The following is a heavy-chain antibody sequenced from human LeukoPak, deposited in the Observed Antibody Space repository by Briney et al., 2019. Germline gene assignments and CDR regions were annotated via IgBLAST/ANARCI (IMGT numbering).Heavy chain of an antibody. Sequence: GGSLRLSCAASGFTFSSYSMNWVRQAPGKGLEWVSAISGSGGSTYYADSVKGRFTISRDNSKNTLYLQMNSLRAEDTAVYYCAKDRTYSGSFDLPYWGQGTLVTVSS. CDR3: AKDRTYSGSFDLPY. CDR2: ISGSGGST. J-gene: IGHJ1*01. V-gene: IGHV3-23*01. CDR1: GFTFSSYS. D-gene: IGHD1-26*01.